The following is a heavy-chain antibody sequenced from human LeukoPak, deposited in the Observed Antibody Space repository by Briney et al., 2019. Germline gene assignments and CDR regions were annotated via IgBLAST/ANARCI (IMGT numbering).Heavy chain of an antibody. CDR3: ARDLDNYSGSGSYYNGDPLFQH. CDR1: GYTFTGFC. Sequence: ASVKVSCKDSGYTFTGFCIHWVRQAPGQGLEWVGWLNPNSGGTNYAQNFQGRVTMTRDTSISTGYMELSRLRSDDTAVYYCARDLDNYSGSGSYYNGDPLFQHWGQGTLVTVSS. V-gene: IGHV1-2*02. D-gene: IGHD3-10*01. CDR2: LNPNSGGT. J-gene: IGHJ1*01.